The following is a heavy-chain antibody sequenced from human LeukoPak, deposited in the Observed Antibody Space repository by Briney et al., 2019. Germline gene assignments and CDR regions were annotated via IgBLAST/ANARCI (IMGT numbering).Heavy chain of an antibody. J-gene: IGHJ5*02. CDR1: GYTFTSYY. CDR3: ARAYNNYDSSGYYSTGLNWFDP. Sequence: ASVKVSCKASGYTFTSYYMHWVRQAPGQGLEWMGIINPSGGSTSYAQKFQGRVTMTRDTSTSTVYMELSSLRSEDTAVYYCARAYNNYDSSGYYSTGLNWFDPWGRGTLVTVSS. V-gene: IGHV1-46*01. CDR2: INPSGGST. D-gene: IGHD3-22*01.